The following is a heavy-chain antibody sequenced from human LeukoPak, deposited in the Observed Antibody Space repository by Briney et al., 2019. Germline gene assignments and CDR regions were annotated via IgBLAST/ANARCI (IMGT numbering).Heavy chain of an antibody. Sequence: SETLSLTCTVSGGPISSYYLSWIRQPAGKGLEWIGRIYTSGSTNYNPSLKSRVTISVDKSNNQFSLKLSSVTAADTAVYYCARAKDILTPTDAFDIWGQGTMVTVSS. V-gene: IGHV4-4*07. CDR3: ARAKDILTPTDAFDI. D-gene: IGHD3-9*01. CDR2: IYTSGST. J-gene: IGHJ3*02. CDR1: GGPISSYY.